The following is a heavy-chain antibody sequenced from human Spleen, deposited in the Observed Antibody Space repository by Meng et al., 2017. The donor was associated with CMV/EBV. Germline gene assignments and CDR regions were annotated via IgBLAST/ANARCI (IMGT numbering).Heavy chain of an antibody. CDR2: ITDVAVST. J-gene: IGHJ6*02. V-gene: IGHV3-23*01. Sequence: GESLKISCAASGFSFSTYAMSWVRQAPGKGLEWVSSITDVAVSTYYAESAKGRFAISRDNSKNTLFLQMDSLRPEDTAVYFCARDGGIAGSGTRKSDYFYYYGMDVWGQGTTVTVSS. CDR3: ARDGGIAGSGTRKSDYFYYYGMDV. CDR1: GFSFSTYA. D-gene: IGHD6-13*01.